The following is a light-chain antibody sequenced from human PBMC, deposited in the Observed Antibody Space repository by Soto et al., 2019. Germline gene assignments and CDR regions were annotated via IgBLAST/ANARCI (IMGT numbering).Light chain of an antibody. CDR3: GTWDSSLSAYV. J-gene: IGLJ1*01. CDR2: ENN. V-gene: IGLV1-51*02. Sequence: QSALTQTPSVSSAPGQKVTISCSRSNSNIGNNYVSWYQQLPGTAPKLLIYENNKRPSGIPHRFSGSKSGTSATLGITGLQTGHEADYYCGTWDSSLSAYVFGTGPKGTVL. CDR1: NSNIGNNY.